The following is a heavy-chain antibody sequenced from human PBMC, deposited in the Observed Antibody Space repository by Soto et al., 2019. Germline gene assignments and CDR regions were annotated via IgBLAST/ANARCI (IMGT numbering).Heavy chain of an antibody. Sequence: SVKVSCKASGGTFNTYSISWVRRAPGQGLEWMGGIIPIFGTAKYAQKFQGRVTITADESTSTAYMELSSLRSEDTAMYYCASEGYGGYGKPFDYWGQGTLVTVSS. CDR2: IIPIFGTA. V-gene: IGHV1-69*13. J-gene: IGHJ4*02. CDR1: GGTFNTYS. D-gene: IGHD4-17*01. CDR3: ASEGYGGYGKPFDY.